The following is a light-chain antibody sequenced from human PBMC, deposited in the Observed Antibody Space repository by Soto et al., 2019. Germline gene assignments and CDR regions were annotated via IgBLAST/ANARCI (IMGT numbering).Light chain of an antibody. J-gene: IGLJ1*01. CDR2: DVS. CDR3: RSYTSSSTSYV. Sequence: QSVLTQPASVSGSPGQSITISCTGTSSDVGGYNYVSWYQQHPGKAPKLMIYDVSNRPSGVSNRFSGSKSGNTASLTISGLQAEDEADYYCRSYTSSSTSYVFGTGTKLTGL. V-gene: IGLV2-14*01. CDR1: SSDVGGYNY.